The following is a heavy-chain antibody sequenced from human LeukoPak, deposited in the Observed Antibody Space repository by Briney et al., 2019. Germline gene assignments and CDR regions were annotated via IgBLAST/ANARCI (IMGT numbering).Heavy chain of an antibody. CDR2: IYYSGST. Sequence: SETLSLTCTVSGGPISSYYWSWIRQPPGKGLEWIGYIYYSGSTNYNPSLKSRVTISVDTSKNQVSLKLSSVTAADTAVYYCARVTGSYYNYWGQGTLVTVSS. J-gene: IGHJ4*02. D-gene: IGHD3-10*01. CDR1: GGPISSYY. V-gene: IGHV4-59*01. CDR3: ARVTGSYYNY.